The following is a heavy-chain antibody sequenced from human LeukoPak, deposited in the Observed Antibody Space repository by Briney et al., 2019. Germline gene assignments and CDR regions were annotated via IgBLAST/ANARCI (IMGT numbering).Heavy chain of an antibody. J-gene: IGHJ4*02. Sequence: GGSLRLSCAASGFTFSSYEMDWVRQAPGKGLEWVSRINSDGSSTSYADSVKGRFIISRDNAKNTLYLQMNSLRAEDTAVYYCAKDTPTTGYHLDSWGQGTLVTVSS. CDR3: AKDTPTTGYHLDS. CDR2: INSDGSST. D-gene: IGHD1-1*01. V-gene: IGHV3-74*01. CDR1: GFTFSSYE.